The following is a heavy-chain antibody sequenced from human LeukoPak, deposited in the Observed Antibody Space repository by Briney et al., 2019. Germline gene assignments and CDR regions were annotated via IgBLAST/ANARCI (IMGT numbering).Heavy chain of an antibody. D-gene: IGHD2-2*01. CDR3: ASDRGGDIVVVPAAIYWFDP. J-gene: IGHJ5*02. CDR1: GYSISSGYY. Sequence: SETLSLTCTVSGYSISSGYYWGWIRQPPGKGLEWIGRIYHSGSTYYNPSLKSRVTISVDTSKNQFSLKLSSVTAADTAVYYCASDRGGDIVVVPAAIYWFDPWGQGTLVTVSS. V-gene: IGHV4-38-2*02. CDR2: IYHSGST.